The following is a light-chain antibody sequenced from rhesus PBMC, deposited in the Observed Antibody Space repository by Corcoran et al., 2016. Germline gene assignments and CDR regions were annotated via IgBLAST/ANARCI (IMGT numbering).Light chain of an antibody. CDR1: QGISNY. Sequence: DIQMTQSPSSLSASVGDTVTITCRASQGISNYLAWYQQKQGKAPKPLIYYASNLESGVPSRFSGSGSGTDVTLPISSLQPEDCAIYYWPQHNSYPPTFGQGTKVEIK. CDR3: PQHNSYPPT. J-gene: IGKJ1*01. CDR2: YAS. V-gene: IGKV1S14*01.